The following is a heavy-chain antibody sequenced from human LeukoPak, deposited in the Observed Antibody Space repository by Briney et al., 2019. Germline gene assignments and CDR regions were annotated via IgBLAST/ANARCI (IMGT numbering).Heavy chain of an antibody. J-gene: IGHJ4*02. CDR2: IRYDGSNK. D-gene: IGHD6-19*01. CDR3: AKDDSSGLDY. Sequence: GGSLRLSCAASGSIFSNYGIHWVRQAPGKGLEWVAFIRYDGSNKNYVDSVKGRFTISRDNSKNTLYLQMNSLRPEDTAVYYCAKDDSSGLDYWGQGTLVTVSS. V-gene: IGHV3-30*02. CDR1: GSIFSNYG.